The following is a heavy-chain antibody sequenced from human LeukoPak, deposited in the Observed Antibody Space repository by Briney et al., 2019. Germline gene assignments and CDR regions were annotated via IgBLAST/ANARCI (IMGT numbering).Heavy chain of an antibody. Sequence: GGSLRHSCAASGFTFSNYGMHWVRQAPGKGLEWVAVVSFGDGSTRNYADSVKGLFTISRDNSQNTLYLQMNNLRAEDTAVYYCAKSPYYDFWPFDYWGQGTLVTVSS. V-gene: IGHV3-33*06. CDR2: VSFGDGSTR. D-gene: IGHD3-3*01. J-gene: IGHJ4*02. CDR1: GFTFSNYG. CDR3: AKSPYYDFWPFDY.